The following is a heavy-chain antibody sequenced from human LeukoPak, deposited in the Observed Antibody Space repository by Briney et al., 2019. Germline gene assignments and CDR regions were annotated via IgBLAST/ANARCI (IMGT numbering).Heavy chain of an antibody. CDR1: GFTVSNDY. V-gene: IGHV3-66*01. CDR2: IYGDGTT. J-gene: IGHJ5*02. CDR3: AGGVVATIYSS. D-gene: IGHD5-12*01. Sequence: PGGSLRLSCAASGFTVSNDYMAWVRQAPGRGLEWVSLIYGDGTTFYTDSVKGRFTISRDNSKNTLYLQMNSLRAEDTAVYYCAGGVVATIYSSWGQGTLVTVSS.